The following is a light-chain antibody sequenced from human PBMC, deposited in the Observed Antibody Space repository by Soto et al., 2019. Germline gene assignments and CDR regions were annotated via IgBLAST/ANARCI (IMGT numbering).Light chain of an antibody. Sequence: DIQMTQSPSSLSASVGDRVTITCRASQSISSYLNWYQQKPGKAPKLLIYAASSLQSGVPSRFSGSRSGTDFTHTLSSLQPEDFATYYCQQSYCTPWTFGQGTKVEIK. CDR1: QSISSY. CDR3: QQSYCTPWT. V-gene: IGKV1-39*01. J-gene: IGKJ1*01. CDR2: AAS.